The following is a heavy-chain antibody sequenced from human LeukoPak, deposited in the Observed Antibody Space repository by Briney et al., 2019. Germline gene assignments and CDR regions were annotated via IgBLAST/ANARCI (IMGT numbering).Heavy chain of an antibody. CDR2: IYHSGST. CDR3: ARGSIAARPSWYFDL. J-gene: IGHJ2*01. CDR1: GGSISSGGYS. V-gene: IGHV4-30-2*01. Sequence: SETLSLTCAVSGGSISSGGYSWSWIRQPPGKGLEWIGYIYHSGSTYYNPSLKSRVTISVDRSKNQFSLKLSSVTAADTAVYYCARGSIAARPSWYFDLWGRGTLVTVSS. D-gene: IGHD6-6*01.